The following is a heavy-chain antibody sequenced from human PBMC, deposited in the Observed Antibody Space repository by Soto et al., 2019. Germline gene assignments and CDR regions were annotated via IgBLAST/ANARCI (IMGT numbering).Heavy chain of an antibody. CDR3: AKVLRGGMDV. CDR1: GFTFSSYG. D-gene: IGHD4-17*01. J-gene: IGHJ6*02. V-gene: IGHV3-30*18. Sequence: QVQLVESGGGVVQPGRSLRLSCAASGFTFSSYGMHWVRQAPGKGLEWVAVISYDGSNKYYADSVKGRFTISRDNSKNTLYLKVTGVRGGDAGVYYCAKVLRGGMDVGGQGTTVPVSS. CDR2: ISYDGSNK.